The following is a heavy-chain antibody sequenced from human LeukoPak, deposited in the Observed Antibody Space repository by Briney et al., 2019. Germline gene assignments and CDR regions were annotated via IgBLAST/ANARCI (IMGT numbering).Heavy chain of an antibody. Sequence: SETLSLTCTVSGYSISSGYYWGWIRPPPGEGLECIGIIYHSASTYYKQSLKRRVTISVDKSKNRCSLNLSSVTAADTAVSYCAREVPETTVKNWGQGTLVTVSS. D-gene: IGHD4-11*01. CDR2: IYHSAST. V-gene: IGHV4-38-2*02. CDR1: GYSISSGYY. J-gene: IGHJ4*02. CDR3: AREVPETTVKN.